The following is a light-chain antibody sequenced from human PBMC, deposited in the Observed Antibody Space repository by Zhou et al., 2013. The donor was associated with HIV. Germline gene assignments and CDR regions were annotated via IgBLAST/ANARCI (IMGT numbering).Light chain of an antibody. Sequence: EIVLTQSPATLSLSPGERATLSCRASQGVSSYLAWYQQKPGQAPRLLIYDASNRATGIPARFSGSGPGTDFTLTISSLEPEDFAVYYCQQRSYWTFGQGTKVEIK. CDR3: QQRSYWT. J-gene: IGKJ1*01. CDR1: QGVSSY. CDR2: DAS. V-gene: IGKV3D-11*01.